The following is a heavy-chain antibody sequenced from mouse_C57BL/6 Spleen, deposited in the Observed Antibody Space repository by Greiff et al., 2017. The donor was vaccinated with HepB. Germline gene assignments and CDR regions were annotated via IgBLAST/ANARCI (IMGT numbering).Heavy chain of an antibody. CDR1: GFNIKDYY. Sequence: VQLQQSGAELVKPGASVKLSCTASGFNIKDYYMYWVKQRTEKGLEWIGRIDPEDGETKYAPTFQVKATITANTSSNTAYLQLSSLTSEDTAVYYCAQLTGTNWFAYWGQGTLVTVSA. J-gene: IGHJ3*01. CDR2: IDPEDGET. D-gene: IGHD4-1*01. CDR3: AQLTGTNWFAY. V-gene: IGHV14-2*01.